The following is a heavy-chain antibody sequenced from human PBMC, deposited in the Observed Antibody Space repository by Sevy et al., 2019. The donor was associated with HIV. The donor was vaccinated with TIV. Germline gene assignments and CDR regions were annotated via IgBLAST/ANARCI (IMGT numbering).Heavy chain of an antibody. J-gene: IGHJ4*02. D-gene: IGHD3-22*01. V-gene: IGHV4-59*01. Sequence: SETLSLTCTVSGGYINSYYWSWIRQPPGKGLEWIGYIFYSGSTNYNPSLKSRVTISVDTSKNQFSLKLTPVTAADTAVYYCARDHYDSSGFDYWGQGTLVTVSS. CDR3: ARDHYDSSGFDY. CDR1: GGYINSYY. CDR2: IFYSGST.